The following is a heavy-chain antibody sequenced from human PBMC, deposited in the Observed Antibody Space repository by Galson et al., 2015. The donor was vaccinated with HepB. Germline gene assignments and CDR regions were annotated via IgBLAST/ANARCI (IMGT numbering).Heavy chain of an antibody. V-gene: IGHV3-11*06. J-gene: IGHJ4*02. D-gene: IGHD3-10*01. CDR3: ARDTMVRGVFDY. CDR1: GFTFSDYY. CDR2: ISSSSSYT. Sequence: SLRLSCAASGFTFSDYYMSWIRQAPGKGLEWVSYISSSSSYTNYADSVKGRFTISRDNAKNSLYLQMNSLRAEDTAVYYCARDTMVRGVFDYWGQGTLVTVSS.